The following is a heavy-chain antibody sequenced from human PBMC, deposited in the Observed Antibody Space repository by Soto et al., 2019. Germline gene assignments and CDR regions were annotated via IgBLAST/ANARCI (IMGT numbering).Heavy chain of an antibody. CDR2: IDRSGST. J-gene: IGHJ6*02. CDR3: ARDSGVNSDNYYGLDV. V-gene: IGHV4-31*03. CDR1: GVSVSSGDYY. Sequence: QVQLQESGPGLVKPSQTLSLSCNVYGVSVSSGDYYWSWIRQHAGGGLEWIGYIDRSGSTYYKPSLRGRVIMSVDTSTNQIYLRLLSVTAADTAMYYCARDSGVNSDNYYGLDVWGHGTTVTVSS. D-gene: IGHD1-1*01.